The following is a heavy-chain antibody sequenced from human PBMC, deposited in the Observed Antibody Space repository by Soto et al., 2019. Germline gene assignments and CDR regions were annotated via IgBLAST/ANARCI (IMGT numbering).Heavy chain of an antibody. CDR3: SRILNSGCYSNWFDP. CDR2: IFSHDEN. CDR1: GFSLSTARMG. D-gene: IGHD2-2*02. J-gene: IGHJ5*02. Sequence: SGPTLVNPTETLTLTCNVSGFSLSTARMGVSWIRQPPGKALEWLAQIFSHDENSYSTYLKSRLTISNDTSKSPVVLTMTNMDGVDTATDYCSRILNSGCYSNWFDPWGQGTLVTVSS. V-gene: IGHV2-26*01.